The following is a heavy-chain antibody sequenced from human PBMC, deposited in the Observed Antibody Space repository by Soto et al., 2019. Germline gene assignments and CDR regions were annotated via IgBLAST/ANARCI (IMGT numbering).Heavy chain of an antibody. CDR3: ARPRLNYYDSSGYYRAYYYYGMDV. CDR2: INPNSGGT. D-gene: IGHD3-22*01. V-gene: IGHV1-2*02. J-gene: IGHJ6*02. CDR1: GYTFTGYY. Sequence: ASVKVSCKASGYTFTGYYMHWVRQAPGQGLEWMGWINPNSGGTNYAQKFQGRVTMTRDTSISTAYMELSRLRSDDTAVYYCARPRLNYYDSSGYYRAYYYYGMDVWGQGTTVPVSS.